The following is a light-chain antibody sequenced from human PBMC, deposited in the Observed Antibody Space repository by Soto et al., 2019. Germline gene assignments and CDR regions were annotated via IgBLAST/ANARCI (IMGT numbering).Light chain of an antibody. CDR2: GAS. J-gene: IGKJ5*01. CDR1: QSVSSSY. CDR3: QQYTSWPLT. Sequence: EIVLTQSPGTLSLSPGERATLSCRASQSVSSSYLAWYQQKPGQAPRLLIYGASSRATGIPDRFSGSGSGTEFTLTISSLQSEDFAVYYCQQYTSWPLTFGQGTRLEIK. V-gene: IGKV3-20*01.